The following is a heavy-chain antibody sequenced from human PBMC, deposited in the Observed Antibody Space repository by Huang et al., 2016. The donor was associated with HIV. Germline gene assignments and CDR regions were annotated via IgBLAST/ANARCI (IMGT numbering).Heavy chain of an antibody. D-gene: IGHD3-10*01. CDR2: ISSSGSTS. CDR3: AGRVNTLRPASNWFDP. CDR1: GFTFSPYS. Sequence: EVQLAESGGGLVRPGGSLRLSCAASGFTFSPYSMNWVRQSSGRGLEWVAYISSSGSTSYYADSVKGRFTISRDNAKKSLYLHMKSLRAEDTAVYYCAGRVNTLRPASNWFDPWGQGTLVTVSS. J-gene: IGHJ5*02. V-gene: IGHV3-48*01.